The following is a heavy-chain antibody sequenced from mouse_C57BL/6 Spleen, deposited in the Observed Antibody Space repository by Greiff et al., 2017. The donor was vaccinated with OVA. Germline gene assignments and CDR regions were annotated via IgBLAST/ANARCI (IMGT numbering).Heavy chain of an antibody. CDR2: ISAGGSYT. V-gene: IGHV5-4*03. D-gene: IGHD4-1*01. Sequence: EVKLMESGGGLVKPGGSLKLSCVASGFTFSSYSMSWVRQTPEKRLEWVATISAGGSYTYYPDNVKGRFTLSRDNAKNNLYLQMSHLKSEDTAVYYCASDLTGTWFAYWGQGTLVTVSA. J-gene: IGHJ3*01. CDR1: GFTFSSYS. CDR3: ASDLTGTWFAY.